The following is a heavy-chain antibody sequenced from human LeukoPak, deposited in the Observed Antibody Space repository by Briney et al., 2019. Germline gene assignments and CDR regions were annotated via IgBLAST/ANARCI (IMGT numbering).Heavy chain of an antibody. J-gene: IGHJ4*02. CDR3: ARAPSLPLVYCGGHCSYYFDY. D-gene: IGHD2-21*01. CDR2: MNPNSGNT. V-gene: IGHV1-8*03. CDR1: GYTFTSYD. Sequence: ASVKVSCKASGYTFTSYDINWVRQATGQGLEWMGWMNPNSGNTGYAQKFQGRVTITRDTSISTAYMELSSLRSEDTAVYYCARAPSLPLVYCGGHCSYYFDYWGQGTLVTVSS.